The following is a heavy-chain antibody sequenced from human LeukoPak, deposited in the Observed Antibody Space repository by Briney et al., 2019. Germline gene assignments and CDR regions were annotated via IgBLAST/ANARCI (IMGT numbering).Heavy chain of an antibody. CDR2: ISGSGGST. V-gene: IGHV3-23*01. CDR3: AKDRHAPGRYCSSTICFPFDP. D-gene: IGHD2-2*01. J-gene: IGHJ5*02. CDR1: GFTFSSYA. Sequence: GGSLRLSCAASGFTFSSYAMSWVRQAPGKGLEWVSGISGSGGSTYYADSVKGRFTISRDNSKSTLYLQMNSLRTEDTAVYYCAKDRHAPGRYCSSTICFPFDPWGQGTLVTVSS.